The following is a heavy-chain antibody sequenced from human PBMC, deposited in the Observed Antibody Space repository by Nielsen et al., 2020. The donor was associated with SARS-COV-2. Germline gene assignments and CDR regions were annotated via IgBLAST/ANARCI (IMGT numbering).Heavy chain of an antibody. CDR2: INPSGGST. V-gene: IGHV1-46*01. CDR3: ARYSSSWYFDY. J-gene: IGHJ4*02. Sequence: ASVKVSCKASGYTFTSYAMHWVRQAPGQGLEWMGIINPSGGSTSYAQKFQGRVTMTRDTSTSTVYMELSSLRSEDTAVYYCARYSSSWYFDYWGQGTLVTVSS. D-gene: IGHD6-13*01. CDR1: GYTFTSYA.